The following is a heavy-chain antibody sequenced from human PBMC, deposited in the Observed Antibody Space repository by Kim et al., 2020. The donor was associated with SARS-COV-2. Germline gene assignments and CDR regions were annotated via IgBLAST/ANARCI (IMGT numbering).Heavy chain of an antibody. CDR3: AAGICWQIDY. J-gene: IGHJ4*02. Sequence: GGSLRLSCVASGFSIDDYWMNWIRQAPGKGLEWVAIIKKDGSEKFYVNSLRGRFTISRDNKKNSLYLEMNSLTGDDSAVYYCAAGICWQIDYWGQGTLVTVSS. CDR1: GFSIDDYW. D-gene: IGHD3-3*02. CDR2: IKKDGSEK. V-gene: IGHV3-7*05.